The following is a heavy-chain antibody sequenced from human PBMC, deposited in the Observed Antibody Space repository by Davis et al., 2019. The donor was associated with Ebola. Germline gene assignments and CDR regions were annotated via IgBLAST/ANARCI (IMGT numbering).Heavy chain of an antibody. J-gene: IGHJ5*02. Sequence: SVKVSCKASGGTFSSYAISWVRQAPGQGLEWMGWISAYNDNTNYAQKFQGRVTITADESTSTAYMELSSLRSEDTAVYYCARDRNDYGDYGWFDPWGQGTLVTVSS. CDR2: ISAYNDNT. D-gene: IGHD4-17*01. V-gene: IGHV1-69*13. CDR1: GGTFSSYA. CDR3: ARDRNDYGDYGWFDP.